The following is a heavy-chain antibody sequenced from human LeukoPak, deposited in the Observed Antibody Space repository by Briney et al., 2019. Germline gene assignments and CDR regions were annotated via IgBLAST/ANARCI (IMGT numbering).Heavy chain of an antibody. CDR1: GFTFSSYA. J-gene: IGHJ4*02. Sequence: GGSLRLSCAASGFTFSSYAMSWVRQAPGKGLEWVSTISGSGGSTNYADSAKGRFTISRDNPKNTLHLQMNSLRAEDTAVYHCAKDRGSGWGIDYWGQGTLVTVSS. CDR3: AKDRGSGWGIDY. CDR2: ISGSGGST. D-gene: IGHD6-19*01. V-gene: IGHV3-23*01.